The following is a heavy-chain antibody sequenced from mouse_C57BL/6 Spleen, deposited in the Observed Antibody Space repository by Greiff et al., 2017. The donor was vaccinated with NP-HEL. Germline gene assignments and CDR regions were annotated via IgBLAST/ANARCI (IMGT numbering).Heavy chain of an antibody. CDR2: IDPSDSYT. CDR3: ARGGYYYGSSYDYAMDY. D-gene: IGHD1-1*01. Sequence: QVQLQQPGAELVKPGASVKLSFKASGYTFTSYWMQWVKQRPGQGLEWIGEIDPSDSYTNYNQKFKGKATLTVDTSSSTAYMQLSSLTSEDSAVYYCARGGYYYGSSYDYAMDYWGQGTSVTVSS. CDR1: GYTFTSYW. J-gene: IGHJ4*01. V-gene: IGHV1-50*01.